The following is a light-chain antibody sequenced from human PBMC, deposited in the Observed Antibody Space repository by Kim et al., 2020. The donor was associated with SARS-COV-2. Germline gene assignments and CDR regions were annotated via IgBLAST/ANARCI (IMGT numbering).Light chain of an antibody. V-gene: IGLV2-14*03. J-gene: IGLJ1*01. CDR1: SSDVGGYNY. CDR2: DVS. CDR3: SSYTGSSTPYV. Sequence: SITISCTGTSSDVGGYNYVSWYQQRPGKAPKVMIYDVSNRPSGVSNRFSGSKSGNTASLTISGLRAEDESYYYCSSYTGSSTPYVFGTGTKVTVL.